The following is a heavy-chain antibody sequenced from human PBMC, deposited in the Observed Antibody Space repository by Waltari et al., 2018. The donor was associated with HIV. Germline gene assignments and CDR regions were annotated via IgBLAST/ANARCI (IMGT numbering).Heavy chain of an antibody. CDR2: ISSSISTI. J-gene: IGHJ6*02. Sequence: EVQLVESGGGLVKPGGSLRPSCAASGFTLRSYSMNWVRQAPGKGLEWVSYISSSISTIYYADSVKGRFTISRDNAKNSLYLQMNSLRAEDTAVYYCARDDYGMDVWGQGTTVTVSS. CDR1: GFTLRSYS. V-gene: IGHV3-48*04. CDR3: ARDDYGMDV.